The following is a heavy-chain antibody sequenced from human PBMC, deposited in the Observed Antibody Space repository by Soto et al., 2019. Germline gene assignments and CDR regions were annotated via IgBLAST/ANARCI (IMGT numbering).Heavy chain of an antibody. CDR1: GYTFTSFY. V-gene: IGHV1-46*01. Sequence: ASVKVSCKASGYTFTSFYMHWVRQAPGQGLEWMGIINPSGTTTDYAQKFQGRVTMTRDTSTSTYYMELSSLTSEDTAVYYCAKHQTPRHYYYGMEVWGQGTAVTVYS. CDR2: INPSGTTT. J-gene: IGHJ6*02. CDR3: AKHQTPRHYYYGMEV.